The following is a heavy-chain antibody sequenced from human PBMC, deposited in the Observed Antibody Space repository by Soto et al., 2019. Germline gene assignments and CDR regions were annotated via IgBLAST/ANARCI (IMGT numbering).Heavy chain of an antibody. CDR3: TRSFYCSGGSCWGAFDI. D-gene: IGHD2-15*01. CDR2: IRSKANSYAT. V-gene: IGHV3-73*01. J-gene: IGHJ3*02. Sequence: PGGSLRLSCAASGFTFSGSAMHWVRQAFGKGLEWVGRIRSKANSYATAYAASVKGRFTISRDDSKNTAYLQMNSLKTEDTAVYYCTRSFYCSGGSCWGAFDIWGQGTMVTVSS. CDR1: GFTFSGSA.